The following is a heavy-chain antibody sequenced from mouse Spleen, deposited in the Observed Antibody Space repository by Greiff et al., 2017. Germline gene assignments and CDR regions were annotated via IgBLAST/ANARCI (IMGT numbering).Heavy chain of an antibody. J-gene: IGHJ3*01. Sequence: EVMLVESGGGLVKLGGSLKLSCAASGFTFSSYAMSWVRQTPEKRLEWVATISSGGGNTYYPDSVKGRFTISRDNAKNTLYLQMSSLKSEDTAMYYCARQRGPCWFAYWGQGTLVTVSA. CDR3: ARQRGPCWFAY. CDR2: ISSGGGNT. CDR1: GFTFSSYA. V-gene: IGHV5-9*01.